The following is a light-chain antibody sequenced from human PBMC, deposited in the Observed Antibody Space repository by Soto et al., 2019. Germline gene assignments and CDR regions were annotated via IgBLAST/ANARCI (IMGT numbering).Light chain of an antibody. CDR3: QHCNNWPPLT. CDR2: SAS. V-gene: IGKV3-15*01. Sequence: EVVMTQSPATLSVSPGERATLSCRASQFVSTNLAWYQQKTGQAPRLIIYSASTRATGIPARFSGSGSGTEFTLTISSLQSEDSAVYYCQHCNNWPPLTVGGGTKVEIK. J-gene: IGKJ4*01. CDR1: QFVSTN.